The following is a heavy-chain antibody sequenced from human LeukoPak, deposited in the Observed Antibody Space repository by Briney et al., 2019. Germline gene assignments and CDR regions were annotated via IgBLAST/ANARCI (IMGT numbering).Heavy chain of an antibody. J-gene: IGHJ4*02. CDR3: ARARDGYNLAYYFDY. CDR2: ISTRSTYI. Sequence: AGGSLRLSCAASGFTFSSYAMNWVRQAPGKGLEWASSISTRSTYIYYADSLKGRFTISRDNAKNSLYLQMNSLRAEDTAVYYCARARDGYNLAYYFDYWGQGTLVTVSS. CDR1: GFTFSSYA. V-gene: IGHV3-21*01. D-gene: IGHD5-24*01.